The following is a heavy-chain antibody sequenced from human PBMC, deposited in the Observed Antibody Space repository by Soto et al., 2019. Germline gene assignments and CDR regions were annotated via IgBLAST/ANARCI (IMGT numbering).Heavy chain of an antibody. J-gene: IGHJ5*02. Sequence: GASVKVSCKASGYTFTSYGIHWVRQAPGQRLEWMGWINAANGDTKYSPKFQGRVTITRDTSASTAYMELRSLRSDDTAVYYCARVTYYDILTGYSRNNWFDPWGQGTLVTVSS. V-gene: IGHV1-3*01. D-gene: IGHD3-9*01. CDR3: ARVTYYDILTGYSRNNWFDP. CDR2: INAANGDT. CDR1: GYTFTSYG.